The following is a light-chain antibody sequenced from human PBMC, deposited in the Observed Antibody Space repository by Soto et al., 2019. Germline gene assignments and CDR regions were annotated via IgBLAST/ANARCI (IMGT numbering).Light chain of an antibody. CDR1: SSDAGDYNY. Sequence: QSALTQPRSVSGSPGQSVTISCTGTSSDAGDYNYVSWYQQHPGKAPKLLIYAVNMRPSGVPDRFSGSKSGNTASLTISGLQAEDEADYSCCSYAGSYTWVFGGGTKVTVL. J-gene: IGLJ3*02. V-gene: IGLV2-11*01. CDR2: AVN. CDR3: CSYAGSYTWV.